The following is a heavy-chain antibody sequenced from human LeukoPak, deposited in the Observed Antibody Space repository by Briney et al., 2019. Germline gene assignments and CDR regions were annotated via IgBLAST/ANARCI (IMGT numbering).Heavy chain of an antibody. Sequence: SVKVSCKASGGTFSSYAISWVRQAPGQGLEWMGRIIPILGIANYAQKFQGRVTITADKSTSTAYMELCSLRSEDTAVYYCARDGDYNDFWSGFAFDYWGQGTLVTVSS. D-gene: IGHD3-3*01. CDR3: ARDGDYNDFWSGFAFDY. CDR2: IIPILGIA. CDR1: GGTFSSYA. J-gene: IGHJ4*02. V-gene: IGHV1-69*04.